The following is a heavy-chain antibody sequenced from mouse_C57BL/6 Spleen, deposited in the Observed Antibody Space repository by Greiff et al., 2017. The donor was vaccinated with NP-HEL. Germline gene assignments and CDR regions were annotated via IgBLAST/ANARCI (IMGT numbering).Heavy chain of an antibody. V-gene: IGHV1-62-3*01. D-gene: IGHD2-1*01. Sequence: VQLQQPGAELVKPGASVKLSSKASGYNFTSYWMHWVKQRPGRGLEWIGRIDPNSGGTKYNEKFKSKATLTVDKPSSTAYMQLRSLPSEDSAVYYGARSGRGNYPGYFDVWGTGTTVTVSS. J-gene: IGHJ1*03. CDR3: ARSGRGNYPGYFDV. CDR1: GYNFTSYW. CDR2: IDPNSGGT.